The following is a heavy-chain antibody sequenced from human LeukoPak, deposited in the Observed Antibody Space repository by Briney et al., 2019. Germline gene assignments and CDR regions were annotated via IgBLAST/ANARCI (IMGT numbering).Heavy chain of an antibody. Sequence: GGSLRLSCAASGFTFNNYAMSWARQAPGKGLEWVSTVNLRGDSTYYADSVKGRFTISRDNSKNTLYLQMNSLRAEDTAVYYCARGGGWYFWFDPWGQGTLVTVSS. J-gene: IGHJ5*02. CDR2: VNLRGDST. CDR1: GFTFNNYA. V-gene: IGHV3-23*01. CDR3: ARGGGWYFWFDP. D-gene: IGHD6-19*01.